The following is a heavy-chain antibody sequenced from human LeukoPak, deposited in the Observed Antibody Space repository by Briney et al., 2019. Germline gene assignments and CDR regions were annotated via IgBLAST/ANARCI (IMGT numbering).Heavy chain of an antibody. CDR3: ARDDYYDSSGFFDY. CDR2: IYYSGST. D-gene: IGHD3-22*01. CDR1: GGSISSSSYY. V-gene: IGHV4-39*07. Sequence: SETLSLTCTVSGGSISSSSYYWGWILQPPGKGLEWIGSIYYSGSTYYNPSLKSRVTISVDTSKNQFSLKLSSVTAADTAVYYCARDDYYDSSGFFDYWGQGTLVTVSS. J-gene: IGHJ4*02.